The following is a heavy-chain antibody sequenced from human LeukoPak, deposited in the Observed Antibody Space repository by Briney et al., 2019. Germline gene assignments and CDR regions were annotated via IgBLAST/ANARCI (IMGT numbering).Heavy chain of an antibody. V-gene: IGHV4-30-2*01. Sequence: SETLSLTCTVSGGSISSGGYYWSWIRQPPGKGLEWIGYIYHSGSTYYNPSLKSRVTISVDRSKNQFSLKLSSVTAADTAVYYCATTWGGSYNPRDYWGQGTLVTVSS. CDR1: GGSISSGGYY. D-gene: IGHD1-26*01. CDR3: ATTWGGSYNPRDY. J-gene: IGHJ4*02. CDR2: IYHSGST.